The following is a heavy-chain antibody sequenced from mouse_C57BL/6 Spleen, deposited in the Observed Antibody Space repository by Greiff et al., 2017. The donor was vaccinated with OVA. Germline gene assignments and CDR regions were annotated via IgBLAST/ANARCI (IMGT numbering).Heavy chain of an antibody. CDR2: IYPGDGDT. CDR1: GYAFSSYW. V-gene: IGHV1-80*01. D-gene: IGHD1-1*01. Sequence: QVQLQQSGAELVKPGASVKISCKASGYAFSSYWMNWVKQRPGKGLEWIGQIYPGDGDTNYNGKFKGKATLTADKSSSTAYMQLSSLTSEDSAVYFCACITTVDYAMDYWGQGTSVTVSS. J-gene: IGHJ4*01. CDR3: ACITTVDYAMDY.